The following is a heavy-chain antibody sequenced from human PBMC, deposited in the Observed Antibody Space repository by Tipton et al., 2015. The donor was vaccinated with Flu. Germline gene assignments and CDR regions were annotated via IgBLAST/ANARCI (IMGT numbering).Heavy chain of an antibody. CDR1: GFTFSDHE. J-gene: IGHJ4*02. CDR3: ARDASQSGDKIDY. Sequence: SLRLSCAASGFTFSDHEMSWIRQAPGRGLEWVSYISPSGSTTYYADSVKGRFTVSRDNAKNSLYLQMNSLRGDDTAVYYCARDASQSGDKIDYWGQGTLLTVSS. CDR2: ISPSGSTT. V-gene: IGHV3-48*03. D-gene: IGHD1-26*01.